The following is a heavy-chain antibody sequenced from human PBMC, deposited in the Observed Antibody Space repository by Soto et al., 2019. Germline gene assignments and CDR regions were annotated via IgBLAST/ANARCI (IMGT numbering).Heavy chain of an antibody. CDR1: GGTFSTHA. CDR3: ARGYCSGGNCYSGMDV. CDR2: IIPISGTT. J-gene: IGHJ6*02. V-gene: IGHV1-69*13. Sequence: SVKVSCKASGGTFSTHATIWVRQAPGHGLEWMGGIIPISGTTYYTQKFQGRVTITADEPTSTAFMELSSLKSDDTAVFYCARGYCSGGNCYSGMDVWGQGTMVTVSS. D-gene: IGHD2-15*01.